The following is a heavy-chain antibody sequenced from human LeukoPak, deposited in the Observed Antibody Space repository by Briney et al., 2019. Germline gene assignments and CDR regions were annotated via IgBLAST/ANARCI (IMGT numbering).Heavy chain of an antibody. CDR3: ATLPTPAPSYDYVWGSYRPIRYYFDY. Sequence: ASVKVSCKVSGYTLTELSMHWVRQAPGKGLEWMGGLDPEDGETIYAQKFQGRVTMTEDTSTDTAYMELSSLRSEDTAVYYCATLPTPAPSYDYVWGSYRPIRYYFDYWGQGTLVTVSS. J-gene: IGHJ4*02. V-gene: IGHV1-24*01. CDR1: GYTLTELS. CDR2: LDPEDGET. D-gene: IGHD3-16*02.